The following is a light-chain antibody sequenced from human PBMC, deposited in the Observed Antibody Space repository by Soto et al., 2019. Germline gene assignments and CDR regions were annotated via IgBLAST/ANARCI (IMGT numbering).Light chain of an antibody. Sequence: QSALTQPASVSGSPGQSITISCTGTSSDVGSYNLVSWYQQHPGKAPKLMIYEGSKRPSGVSNRFSGSKSGNTASLTISGVQAEDEVDYYCCSYAGSSTFVVFGGGTKLTVL. CDR1: SSDVGSYNL. CDR2: EGS. J-gene: IGLJ2*01. CDR3: CSYAGSSTFVV. V-gene: IGLV2-23*03.